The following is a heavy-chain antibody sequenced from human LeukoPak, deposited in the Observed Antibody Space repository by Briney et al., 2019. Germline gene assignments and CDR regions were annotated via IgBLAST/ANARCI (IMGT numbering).Heavy chain of an antibody. CDR3: ARLKERRTSIAARPNMDV. CDR1: GGSISSSSYY. CDR2: IYYSGST. J-gene: IGHJ6*03. D-gene: IGHD6-6*01. V-gene: IGHV4-39*07. Sequence: SETLSLTCTVSGGSISSSSYYWGWIRQPPGKGLEWIGSIYYSGSTNYNPSLKSRVTISVDTSKNQFSLKLSSVTAADTAVYYCARLKERRTSIAARPNMDVWGKGTTVTVSS.